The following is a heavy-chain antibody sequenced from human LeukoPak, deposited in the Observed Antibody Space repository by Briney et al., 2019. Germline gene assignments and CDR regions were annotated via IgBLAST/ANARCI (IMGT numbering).Heavy chain of an antibody. CDR1: GFSFNNYA. D-gene: IGHD4-23*01. V-gene: IGHV3-23*01. CDR3: AKDWTTVVTPKGYYFDS. Sequence: GGSLRLSCAASGFSFNNYAMSWVRQAPGKGLEWVSAISTTGGSTYYADSVKGRFTVSRDNSKNTLSLQMDSLRVEDTALYYCAKDWTTVVTPKGYYFDSRGQGTLVTVSS. CDR2: ISTTGGST. J-gene: IGHJ4*02.